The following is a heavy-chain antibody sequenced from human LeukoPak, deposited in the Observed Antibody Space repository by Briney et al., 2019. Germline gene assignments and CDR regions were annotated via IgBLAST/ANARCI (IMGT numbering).Heavy chain of an antibody. D-gene: IGHD3-10*01. J-gene: IGHJ4*02. CDR3: AREGITMVRGVSAPLY. CDR1: GYTLTELS. CDR2: FDPEDGET. Sequence: ASVKVSCKVSGYTLTELSMHWVRQAPGKGLEWMGGFDPEDGETIYAQKFQGRVTMTEDTSTDTAYMELSSLRSEDTAVYYCAREGITMVRGVSAPLYWGQGTLVTVSS. V-gene: IGHV1-24*01.